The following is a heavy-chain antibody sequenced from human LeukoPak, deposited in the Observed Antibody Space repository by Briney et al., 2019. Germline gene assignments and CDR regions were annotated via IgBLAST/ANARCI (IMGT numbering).Heavy chain of an antibody. J-gene: IGHJ4*02. CDR1: GFTFSSYG. CDR3: AKDNHHYYGSVTHFDY. V-gene: IGHV3-30*18. CDR2: ISYDGSNK. Sequence: GGSLRLSCAASGFTFSSYGMHWVRQAPGKGLEWVAVISYDGSNKYYADSVKGRFTISRDNSKNTLYLQMNSLRAEDTAVYYCAKDNHHYYGSVTHFDYWGQGTLVTVSS. D-gene: IGHD3-10*01.